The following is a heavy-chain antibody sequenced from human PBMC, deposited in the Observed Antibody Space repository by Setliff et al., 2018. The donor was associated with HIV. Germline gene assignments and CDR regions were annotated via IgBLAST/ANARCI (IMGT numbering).Heavy chain of an antibody. V-gene: IGHV3-15*01. CDR2: ISRNFDGGAT. D-gene: IGHD3-9*01. CDR1: GVTVSDXW. CDR3: TTGEVGYNILTGYYQQKTLDY. J-gene: IGHJ4*02. Sequence: GGSLRLSCAASGVTVSDXWMSWVRQAPGKGLAWVGRISRNFDGGATDYAAPVKGIFTISRDDSHNTLYLQMNSLTTEDTAVYYCTTGEVGYNILTGYYQQKTLDYWGQGTLVTVSS.